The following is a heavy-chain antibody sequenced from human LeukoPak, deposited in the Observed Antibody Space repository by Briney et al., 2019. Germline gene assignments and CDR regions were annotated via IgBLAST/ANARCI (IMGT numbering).Heavy chain of an antibody. J-gene: IGHJ6*04. D-gene: IGHD2-2*01. Sequence: PGGSLRLFCAASGFTFSSYGMHWVRQAPGKGLEWVAVIWYDGSNKYYADSVKGRFTISRDNSKNTLYLQMNSLRAEDTAVYYCARERVVVVVPAAMEYYYYGMDVWGKGTTVTVSS. CDR1: GFTFSSYG. V-gene: IGHV3-33*01. CDR2: IWYDGSNK. CDR3: ARERVVVVVPAAMEYYYYGMDV.